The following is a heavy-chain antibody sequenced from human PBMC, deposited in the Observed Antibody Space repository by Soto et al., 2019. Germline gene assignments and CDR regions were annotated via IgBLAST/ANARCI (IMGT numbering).Heavy chain of an antibody. CDR1: GYRFTNYW. D-gene: IGHD3-10*01. Sequence: GESLKISCKGSGYRFTNYWIGWVRQMPGKGLEWMGNVYPGDSDTRYNXSFQGQVTLSADKSKNIAYLQWSALKASDTAXXFXARHTPAESXXHYYHGMDVXXXGTSVXVSX. J-gene: IGHJ6*01. V-gene: IGHV5-51*01. CDR3: ARHTPAESXXHYYHGMDV. CDR2: VYPGDSDT.